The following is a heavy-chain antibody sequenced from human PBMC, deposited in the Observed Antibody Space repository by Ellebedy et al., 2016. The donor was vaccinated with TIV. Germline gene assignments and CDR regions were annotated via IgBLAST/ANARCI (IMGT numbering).Heavy chain of an antibody. CDR3: ARWFGELLYVRWFDP. V-gene: IGHV4-39*01. J-gene: IGHJ5*02. Sequence: SETLSLTCTVSGDSISRSSYYWGWIRQPPGKGLEWIGSIYYTGSTDYNPSLKSRVTISVDTSKSQFSLKLTSVTAADTAVYYCARWFGELLYVRWFDPWGQGTLVTVSS. CDR2: IYYTGST. CDR1: GDSISRSSYY. D-gene: IGHD3-10*01.